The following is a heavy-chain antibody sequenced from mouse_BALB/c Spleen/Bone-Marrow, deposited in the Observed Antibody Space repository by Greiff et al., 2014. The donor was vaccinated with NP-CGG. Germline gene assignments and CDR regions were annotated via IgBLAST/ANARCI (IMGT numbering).Heavy chain of an antibody. D-gene: IGHD4-1*01. J-gene: IGHJ4*01. CDR1: GFNIKDTY. CDR2: IDPANGHT. CDR3: ARWEYYAMDY. Sequence: EVQLQQSGAELVKPGASVKLSCKASGFNIKDTYMHWVKQRPEQGLEWIGRIDPANGHTKYDPKFQGKATITADTSSNTAYLQLSSLTSEDTAVYYCARWEYYAMDYWGQGTSVTVSS. V-gene: IGHV14-3*02.